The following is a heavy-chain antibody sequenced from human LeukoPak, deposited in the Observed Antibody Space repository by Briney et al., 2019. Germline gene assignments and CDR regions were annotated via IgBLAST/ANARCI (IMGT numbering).Heavy chain of an antibody. V-gene: IGHV4-4*07. J-gene: IGHJ4*02. CDR1: GGSISSYY. CDR2: IYSRVT. CDR3: AREGNYYAYFDY. D-gene: IGHD3-10*01. Sequence: PSETLSLTCTVSGGSISSYYLSWIRQPAGKGLEWIGRIYSRVTTYNPSLKSRVTISVDTSKNQFSLKLSSVTAADTAVYYCAREGNYYAYFDYWGQGTLVTVSS.